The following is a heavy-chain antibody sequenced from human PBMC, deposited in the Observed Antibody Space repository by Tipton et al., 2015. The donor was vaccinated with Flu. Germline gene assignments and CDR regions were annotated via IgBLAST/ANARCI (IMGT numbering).Heavy chain of an antibody. Sequence: TLSLTCSVSGDSISSFYWSWIRQPPGKGLEWIGYMSYSGTTNYNPSLKGRVTTSVDTSKNQLSLKLTSVTAADTAVFYCARHRGYSYNWYYDAFDIWGQGTVVSVSS. CDR3: ARHRGYSYNWYYDAFDI. D-gene: IGHD5-18*01. J-gene: IGHJ3*02. V-gene: IGHV4-59*08. CDR2: MSYSGTT. CDR1: GDSISSFY.